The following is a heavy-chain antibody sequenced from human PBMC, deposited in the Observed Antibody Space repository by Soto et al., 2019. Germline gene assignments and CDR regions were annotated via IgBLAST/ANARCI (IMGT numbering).Heavy chain of an antibody. CDR3: XXXXXXXXXGMDV. CDR2: IYHSGST. V-gene: IGHV4-4*02. J-gene: IGHJ6*02. Sequence: QVQLQESGPGLVXPSGTLSLTCAVSGGSISSSNWWSWVRQPPGKGLEWIGEIYHSGSTNYNPSLKSRVTISVDKSKNQFSLKLSSVTAADXXXXXXXXXXXXXXXGMDVWGQGTTVTVSS. CDR1: GGSISSSNW.